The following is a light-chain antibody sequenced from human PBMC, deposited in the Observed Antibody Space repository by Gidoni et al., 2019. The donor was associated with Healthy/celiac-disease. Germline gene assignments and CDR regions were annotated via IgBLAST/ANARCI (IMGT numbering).Light chain of an antibody. J-gene: IGKJ1*01. Sequence: EIVLTQSPATLSLSPGERATLPCRASQSVSSYLAVYQQKPGQAPRLLIDDASNRATGIPSRFSGSWSGTDFTLTISSLEPEDFAVYYCQQRSMFGQGTKVEIK. CDR2: DAS. CDR3: QQRSM. V-gene: IGKV3-11*01. CDR1: QSVSSY.